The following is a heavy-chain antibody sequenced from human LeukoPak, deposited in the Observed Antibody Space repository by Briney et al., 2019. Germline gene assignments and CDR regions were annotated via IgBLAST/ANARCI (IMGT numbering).Heavy chain of an antibody. Sequence: GASVKVSCKASGYTFTSYDINWVRQATGQGLEWMGWINPNSGGTNYAQKFQGRVTMTRDTSISTAYMELSRLRSDDTAVYYCARSLDSSGWYAWFDPWGQGTLVTVSS. CDR1: GYTFTSYD. CDR3: ARSLDSSGWYAWFDP. J-gene: IGHJ5*02. D-gene: IGHD6-19*01. CDR2: INPNSGGT. V-gene: IGHV1-2*02.